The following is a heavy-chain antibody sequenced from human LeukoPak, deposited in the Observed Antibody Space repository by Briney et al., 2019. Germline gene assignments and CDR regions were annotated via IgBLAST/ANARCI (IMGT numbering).Heavy chain of an antibody. J-gene: IGHJ5*02. V-gene: IGHV4-4*07. CDR2: IYPSGST. CDR3: VRDRPLTKGAGNWFDP. Sequence: SETLSLTCSVSGGSISSYHWSWIRQPAGKGLEWIGRIYPSGSTNYNPSLRSRITISVDTSKNQFSLRLTSVTAADTAMYYCVRDRPLTKGAGNWFDPWGQGTLVSVSS. D-gene: IGHD6-19*01. CDR1: GGSISSYH.